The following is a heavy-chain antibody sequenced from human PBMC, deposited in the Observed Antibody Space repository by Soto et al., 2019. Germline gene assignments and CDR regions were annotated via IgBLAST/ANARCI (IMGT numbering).Heavy chain of an antibody. CDR2: MNPNSGNT. D-gene: IGHD3-10*01. CDR3: ARTVLRFGEPHS. V-gene: IGHV1-8*01. Sequence: QVQLVQSGAEVKKPGASVKVSCKASGYTFTSYDINWVRQATGQGLEWMGWMNPNSGNTGYAQKVQGRVTMTSDPSISTAYRELSRLGSEATAVYCRARTVLRFGEPHSWGQGTLVTVSS. CDR1: GYTFTSYD. J-gene: IGHJ4*02.